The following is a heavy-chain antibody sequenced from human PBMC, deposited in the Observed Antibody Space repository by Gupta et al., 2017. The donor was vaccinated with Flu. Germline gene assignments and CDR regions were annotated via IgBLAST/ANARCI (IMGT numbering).Heavy chain of an antibody. D-gene: IGHD6-13*01. J-gene: IGHJ5*01. CDR1: FPFSNYY. CDR2: ISSSKSYI. CDR3: ARAWDIAAVGAGEFDS. Sequence: FPFSNYYMNWVRQAPGKGLEWVSSISSSKSYIYYADSVKGRFTISRDNAKNSLYLQMNSLGAEDTAVYYCARAWDIAAVGAGEFDSWGQGTLGTVSS. V-gene: IGHV3-21*03.